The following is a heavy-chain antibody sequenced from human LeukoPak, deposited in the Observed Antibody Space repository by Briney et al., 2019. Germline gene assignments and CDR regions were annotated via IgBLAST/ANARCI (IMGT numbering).Heavy chain of an antibody. CDR1: GVSISSYY. D-gene: IGHD2-15*01. Sequence: SETLCLTCTVPGVSISSYYWSWIRQPPGKGLEWIGYIYNSGSTNYNPSLKSRVTISVDTSKNQFSLKLSSVTAADTAVYYCARGGAAPGAFDVWGQGTVVTASS. V-gene: IGHV4-59*01. CDR2: IYNSGST. J-gene: IGHJ3*01. CDR3: ARGGAAPGAFDV.